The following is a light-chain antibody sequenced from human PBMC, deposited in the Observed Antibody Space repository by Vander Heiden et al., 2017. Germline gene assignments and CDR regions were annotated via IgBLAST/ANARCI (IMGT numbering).Light chain of an antibody. CDR3: LSAASSGTYP. Sequence: SYELTQPPSVSVSLGPMARITCSGEAWRKKYADWYQQKPAHFPVLVIYKDSKRPSGIPGRFSGSSSGTIVTLTISGVKEEDDADYYCLSAASSGTYPFGGGTKLTVL. CDR1: AWRKKY. CDR2: KDS. J-gene: IGLJ2*01. V-gene: IGLV3-16*01.